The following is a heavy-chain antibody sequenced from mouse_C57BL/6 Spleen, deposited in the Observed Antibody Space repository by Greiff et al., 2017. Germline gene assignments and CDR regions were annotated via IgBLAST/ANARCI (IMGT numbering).Heavy chain of an antibody. V-gene: IGHV1-82*01. CDR2: IYPGDGDT. D-gene: IGHD2-1*01. Sequence: VKLQESGPELVKPGASVKISCKASGYAFSSSWMNWVKQRPGKGLEWIGRIYPGDGDTNYNGKFKGKATLTADKSSSTAYMQLSSLTSEDSAVYFCARSDYGNLFDYWGQGTTLTVSS. CDR1: GYAFSSSW. J-gene: IGHJ2*01. CDR3: ARSDYGNLFDY.